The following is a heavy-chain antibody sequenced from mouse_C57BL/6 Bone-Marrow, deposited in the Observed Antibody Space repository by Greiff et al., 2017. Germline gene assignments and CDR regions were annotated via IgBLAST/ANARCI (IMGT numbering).Heavy chain of an antibody. J-gene: IGHJ4*01. CDR2: INPSNGGT. V-gene: IGHV1-53*01. CDR3: ARRGPYYYGSSLYAMDY. CDR1: GYTFTSYW. D-gene: IGHD1-1*01. Sequence: QVQLQQPGTELVKPGASVKLSCKASGYTFTSYWMHWVKQRPGQGLEWIGNINPSNGGTNYNEKFKSKATLTVDKSSSTAYMQLSSLTSEDSAVYYCARRGPYYYGSSLYAMDYWGQGTSVTVSS.